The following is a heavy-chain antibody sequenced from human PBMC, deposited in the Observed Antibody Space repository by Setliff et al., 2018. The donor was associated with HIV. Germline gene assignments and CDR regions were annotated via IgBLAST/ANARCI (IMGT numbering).Heavy chain of an antibody. CDR1: GFTFSSYA. CDR2: ISGSGGST. CDR3: ATRTQLCY. D-gene: IGHD5-18*01. Sequence: GESLTISCAASGFTFSSYAMSWVRQAPGKGLEWVSAISGSGGSTYYADSVKGRFTISRDNSKNTLYLQMNSPRAEDTAVYYCATRTQLCYWGQGTLVTVSS. V-gene: IGHV3-23*01. J-gene: IGHJ4*02.